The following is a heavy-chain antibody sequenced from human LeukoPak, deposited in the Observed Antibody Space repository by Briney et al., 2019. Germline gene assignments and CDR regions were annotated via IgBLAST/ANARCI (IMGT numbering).Heavy chain of an antibody. CDR3: ALQRTLWQQLLDY. V-gene: IGHV3-23*01. D-gene: IGHD6-13*01. Sequence: PGGSLRLSCAASGFTFSSYEMNWVRQAPGKGLEWVSTISGSGDSTYYADSVKGRFTISRDNSKNTLYLQMNSLRAEDTAVYYCALQRTLWQQLLDYWGQGTLVTVSS. CDR1: GFTFSSYE. J-gene: IGHJ4*02. CDR2: ISGSGDST.